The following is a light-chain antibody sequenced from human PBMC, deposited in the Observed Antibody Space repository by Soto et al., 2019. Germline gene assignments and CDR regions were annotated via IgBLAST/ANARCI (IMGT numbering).Light chain of an antibody. CDR3: SSYTNRSNRDYG. CDR2: EVS. CDR1: SSDVGGYNY. Sequence: QSALTQPASVSGSPGQSITISCTGTSSDVGGYNYVSWYQQHPGKAPQLMIYEVSNRPSGVSNRVSGSKSGNTASLTISGLQVEDEADDYCSSYTNRSNRDYGFGSGTKVTVL. V-gene: IGLV2-14*01. J-gene: IGLJ1*01.